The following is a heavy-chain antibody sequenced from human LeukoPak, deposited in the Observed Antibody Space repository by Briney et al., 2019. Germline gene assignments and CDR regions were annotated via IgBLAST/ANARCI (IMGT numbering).Heavy chain of an antibody. V-gene: IGHV1-8*02. CDR2: MNPNSGNT. CDR3: AREVVSIPSYFDS. D-gene: IGHD2-21*01. J-gene: IGHJ4*02. Sequence: ASVKVSCKASGGTFSSYAINWVRQATGQGLEWMGWMNPNSGNTGYAQKFQGRVTMTRNTSISTAYMELSSLRSEDTAVYYCAREVVSIPSYFDSWGQGTLVTVSS. CDR1: GGTFSSYA.